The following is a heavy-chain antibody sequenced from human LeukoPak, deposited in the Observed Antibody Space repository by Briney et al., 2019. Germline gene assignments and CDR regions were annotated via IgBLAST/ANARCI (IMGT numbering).Heavy chain of an antibody. J-gene: IGHJ4*02. V-gene: IGHV4-59*01. D-gene: IGHD5-18*01. CDR3: ARAGYSYGTGYYFDY. CDR1: GGSISTYY. CDR2: IYYTGAT. Sequence: SETLSLTCTVSGGSISTYYWSWIRLPPGKGLEWIGYIYYTGATYYNPSLKSRVTISLDTSKNHFSLKLSSVTAADAAVYYCARAGYSYGTGYYFDYWGQGALVAVSS.